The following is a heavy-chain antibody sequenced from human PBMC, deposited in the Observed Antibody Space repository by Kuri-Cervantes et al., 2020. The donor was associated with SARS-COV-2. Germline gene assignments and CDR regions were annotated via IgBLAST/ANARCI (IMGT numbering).Heavy chain of an antibody. CDR2: INPNSGGT. Sequence: ASVKVSCKASGYTFTGYYMHWVRQAPGQGLEWMGWINPNSGGTNYAQKFQGRVTMTRNTSISTAYMELSRLRSDDTAVYFCARGRCSKTNCYLRPYFDYWGKGALVTVSS. CDR1: GYTFTGYY. V-gene: IGHV1-2*02. J-gene: IGHJ4*02. D-gene: IGHD2-2*01. CDR3: ARGRCSKTNCYLRPYFDY.